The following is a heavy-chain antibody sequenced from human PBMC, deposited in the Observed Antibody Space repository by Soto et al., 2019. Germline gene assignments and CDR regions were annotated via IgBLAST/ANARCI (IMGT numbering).Heavy chain of an antibody. Sequence: QITVKESGLTLVKPTETLTLTCTFSGFSRSTNGMGVGWIRQPPGKALEWLALIYWDDDKRYSPSLRSRLTITKDTSKNRVDLTMTNMDPVDTATYYCARLTRGVYDLDRLWEKFDYWGQGTLVTVSS. J-gene: IGHJ4*02. CDR1: GFSRSTNGMG. D-gene: IGHD5-12*01. CDR3: ARLTRGVYDLDRLWEKFDY. V-gene: IGHV2-5*02. CDR2: IYWDDDK.